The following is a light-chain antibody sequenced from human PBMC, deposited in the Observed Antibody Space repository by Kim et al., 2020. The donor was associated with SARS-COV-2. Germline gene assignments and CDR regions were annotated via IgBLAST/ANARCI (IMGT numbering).Light chain of an antibody. CDR3: QQDGRTPLT. CDR1: HIVNNDY. CDR2: DAS. Sequence: SPGERASRACAASHIVNNDYLSWYQQKPGLAPRLLIYDASNRATGIPDRFSGIGSGTDFTLTISRLEPEDFAVYYCQQDGRTPLTFGGGTKVEIK. J-gene: IGKJ4*01. V-gene: IGKV3D-20*01.